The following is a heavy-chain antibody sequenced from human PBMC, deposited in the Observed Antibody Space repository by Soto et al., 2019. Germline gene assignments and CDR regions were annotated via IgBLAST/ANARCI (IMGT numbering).Heavy chain of an antibody. Sequence: PGGSLRLSCAASGFTFSSYAMHWVRQAPGKGLEWVAVISYDGSNKYYADSVKGRFTISRDNSKNTLYLQMNSLRAEDTAVYYCARDSLLRFLEWSRYGMDVWGQGTTVTVSS. V-gene: IGHV3-30-3*01. CDR2: ISYDGSNK. D-gene: IGHD3-3*01. CDR1: GFTFSSYA. CDR3: ARDSLLRFLEWSRYGMDV. J-gene: IGHJ6*02.